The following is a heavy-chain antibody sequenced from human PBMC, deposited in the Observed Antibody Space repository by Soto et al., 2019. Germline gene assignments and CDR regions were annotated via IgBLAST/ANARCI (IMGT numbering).Heavy chain of an antibody. CDR3: ERDQSGAADF. CDR2: ISATGTT. CDR1: GDSVSTYY. J-gene: IGHJ3*01. Sequence: XGTLGLTFTVSGDSVSTYYGNWIRQSAEKGLEWIGRISATGTTTYIPSLNSRITLSVDTSKNEFSLNLKFVTAADTAVYFCERDQSGAADFWGQGTMVTVSS. D-gene: IGHD7-27*01. V-gene: IGHV4-4*07.